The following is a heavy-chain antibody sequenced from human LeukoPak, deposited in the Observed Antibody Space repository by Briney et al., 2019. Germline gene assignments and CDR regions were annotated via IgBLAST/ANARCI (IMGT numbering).Heavy chain of an antibody. CDR1: GYTFSSYS. J-gene: IGHJ6*02. Sequence: GGSLRLSCAASGYTFSSYSMNWVRQAPEKGLEWVSYISSSSSTIYYADSVKGRFTISRDNAKNSLYLQMNSLRAEDTAVYYCARDRRQWPPLGYYYGMDVWGQGTTVTVSS. CDR3: ARDRRQWPPLGYYYGMDV. CDR2: ISSSSSTI. V-gene: IGHV3-48*01. D-gene: IGHD6-19*01.